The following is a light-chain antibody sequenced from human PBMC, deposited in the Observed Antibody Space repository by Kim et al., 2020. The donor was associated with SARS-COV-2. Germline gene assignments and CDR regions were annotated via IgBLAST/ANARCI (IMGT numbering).Light chain of an antibody. CDR1: SSDVGSYNY. V-gene: IGLV2-8*01. CDR3: SSYAGSNNLV. CDR2: EVT. Sequence: GQSVTISCTGTSSDVGSYNYVSWYQQHPGKAPQLMIYEVTKRPSGVPDRFSGSKSGNTASLTVSGLQADDEAEYYCSSYAGSNNLVFGGGTQLTVL. J-gene: IGLJ2*01.